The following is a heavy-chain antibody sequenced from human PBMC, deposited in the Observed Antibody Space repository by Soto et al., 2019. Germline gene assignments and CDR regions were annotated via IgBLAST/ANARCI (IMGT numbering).Heavy chain of an antibody. V-gene: IGHV3-30*18. CDR3: AKGTASALAAAGSHFDY. CDR2: ISYDGSNK. Sequence: QVQLVESGGGVVQPGRSLRLSCAASGFTFSSYGMHWVRQAPGKGLEWVAVISYDGSNKYYADSVKGRFTISRDNSKNTLYLQMNSLRAEDTAVYYCAKGTASALAAAGSHFDYWGQGTLVTVSS. J-gene: IGHJ4*02. CDR1: GFTFSSYG. D-gene: IGHD6-13*01.